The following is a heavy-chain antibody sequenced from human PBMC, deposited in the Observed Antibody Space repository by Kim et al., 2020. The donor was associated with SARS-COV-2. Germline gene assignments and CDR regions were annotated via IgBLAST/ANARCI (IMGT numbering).Heavy chain of an antibody. D-gene: IGHD3-3*01. CDR3: ARGSGITIFGVVMIDALEI. CDR1: GGSISSGGYY. CDR2: IYYSGST. V-gene: IGHV4-31*03. J-gene: IGHJ3*02. Sequence: SETLSLTCTVSGGSISSGGYYWSWIRQHPGKGLEWICYIYYSGSTYYNPSLKSRVTISVDTSNNQFSLKLSSVTAADTAVYYCARGSGITIFGVVMIDALEIWGQGTMVTVSS.